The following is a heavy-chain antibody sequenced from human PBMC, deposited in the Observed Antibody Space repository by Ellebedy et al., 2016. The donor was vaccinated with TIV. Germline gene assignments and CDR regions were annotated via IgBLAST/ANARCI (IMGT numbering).Heavy chain of an antibody. CDR1: GYRFNNYG. Sequence: ASVKVSCXASGYRFNNYGIGWVRQSPGQGLEWVGWISADTGNRNYAQKLQGRVTLTTDTSTSTAYMELRSLRSDDTAVYFCARVQLWPPSYFDYWGQGTLVTVSS. CDR2: ISADTGNR. J-gene: IGHJ4*02. D-gene: IGHD5-18*01. V-gene: IGHV1-18*01. CDR3: ARVQLWPPSYFDY.